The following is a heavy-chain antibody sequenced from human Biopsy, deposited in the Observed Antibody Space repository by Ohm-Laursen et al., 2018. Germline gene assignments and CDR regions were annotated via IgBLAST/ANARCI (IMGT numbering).Heavy chain of an antibody. CDR3: ARGPHSGSHSCFDY. D-gene: IGHD1-26*01. CDR1: GGTFINYA. V-gene: IGHV1-69*13. J-gene: IGHJ4*02. Sequence: SVKVSCKASGGTFINYAISWARQPPGQGLEWMGGIIPMFGTANYAQMFQGRVTISADESTSTSYMELSSLTTEDTAIYYCARGPHSGSHSCFDYWGRGTLITVSS. CDR2: IIPMFGTA.